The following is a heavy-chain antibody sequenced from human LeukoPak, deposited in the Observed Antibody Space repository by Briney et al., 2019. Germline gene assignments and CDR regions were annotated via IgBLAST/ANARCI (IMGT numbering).Heavy chain of an antibody. CDR3: AKYYDILTDHGMDV. V-gene: IGHV3-53*01. CDR2: IYSGGST. Sequence: GGSLRLSCAASGFTFSDYYMSWVRQAPGKGLEWVSVIYSGGSTYYADSVKGRFTISRDNSKNTLYLQMNSLRAEDTAVYYCAKYYDILTDHGMDVWGQGTTVTVSS. J-gene: IGHJ6*02. CDR1: GFTFSDYY. D-gene: IGHD3-9*01.